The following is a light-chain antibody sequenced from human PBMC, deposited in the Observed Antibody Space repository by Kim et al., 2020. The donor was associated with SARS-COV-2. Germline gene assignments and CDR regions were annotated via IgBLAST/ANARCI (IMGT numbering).Light chain of an antibody. CDR2: QDN. V-gene: IGLV3-1*01. CDR1: KLGDKH. CDR3: QAWDSSTVI. Sequence: SYELTQPPSVSVSPGQTASITCSGDKLGDKHACWYQQKPGQSPILVIYQDNKRPSGIPERFSGSNSGNTATLTISGTQAMDEAVYYCQAWDSSTVIFGGGTQLTVL. J-gene: IGLJ2*01.